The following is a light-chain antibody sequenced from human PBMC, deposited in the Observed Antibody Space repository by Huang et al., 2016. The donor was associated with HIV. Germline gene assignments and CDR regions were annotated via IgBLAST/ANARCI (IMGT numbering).Light chain of an antibody. CDR1: RSLNRF. Sequence: IVLTQSPATLSLSPGESAALSCRVSRSLNRFLAWYQQRPGQAPSLLIYNASDRATCVPARFIGSGSGTDFTLTITDLKPEDFAVYYCQQRSNSLTFGGGTKVEIK. J-gene: IGKJ4*01. CDR3: QQRSNSLT. CDR2: NAS. V-gene: IGKV3-11*01.